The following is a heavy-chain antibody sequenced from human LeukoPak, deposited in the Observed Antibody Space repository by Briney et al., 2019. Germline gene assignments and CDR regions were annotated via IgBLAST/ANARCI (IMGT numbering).Heavy chain of an antibody. CDR1: GFTFSTYG. CDR3: ARGGLFKYFFDY. V-gene: IGHV3-74*01. J-gene: IGHJ4*02. Sequence: GGSLRLSCVASGFTFSTYGMHWVRQTPGKGLVWVSRINTDESKINHADSVKGRFTISRDNAKNMLYLQMNSLRAEDTAVYYCARGGLFKYFFDYWGQGTLVTVSS. CDR2: INTDESKI. D-gene: IGHD2-15*01.